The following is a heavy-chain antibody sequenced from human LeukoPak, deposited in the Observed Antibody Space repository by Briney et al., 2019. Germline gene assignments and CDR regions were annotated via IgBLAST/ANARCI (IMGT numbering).Heavy chain of an antibody. J-gene: IGHJ4*02. CDR2: IRYGGSNK. D-gene: IGHD2-15*01. CDR3: AKDLDIVVVVAATRGLGDY. Sequence: GGSLRLSCAASGFTFSSYGMHWVRQAPGKGLGWVAFIRYGGSNKYYAGSVKGRFTISRDNSKNTLYLQMNSLRAEDTAVYYCAKDLDIVVVVAATRGLGDYWGQGTLVTVSS. CDR1: GFTFSSYG. V-gene: IGHV3-30*02.